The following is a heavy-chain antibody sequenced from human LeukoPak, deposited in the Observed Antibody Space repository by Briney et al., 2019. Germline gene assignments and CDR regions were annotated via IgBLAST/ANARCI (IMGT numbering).Heavy chain of an antibody. J-gene: IGHJ5*02. CDR2: MNPNSGNT. CDR3: ARALGVVVPAHWFDP. CDR1: GYTFTSYY. V-gene: IGHV1-8*01. Sequence: ASVKLSCKVSGYTFTSYYISWVRQATGQGLEWMGWMNPNSGNTGYAQKFQGRVTMTRNTSISTAYMELSSLRSEDTAVYYCARALGVVVPAHWFDPWGQGTLVTVSS. D-gene: IGHD2-2*01.